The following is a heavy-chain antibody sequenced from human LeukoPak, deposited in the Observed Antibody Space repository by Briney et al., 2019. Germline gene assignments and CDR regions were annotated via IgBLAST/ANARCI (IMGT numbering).Heavy chain of an antibody. V-gene: IGHV3-7*01. D-gene: IGHD3-10*01. CDR3: AIGGAYPIITYDS. Sequence: GGSLRLSCAASRFTFSSYWMNWVRQAPGKGLEWVANIKQDGNEKHYEDSVKGRFSISRDNAKNSLYLQMDSLRAEDTAVYYCAIGGAYPIITYDSWGQGALVTVSS. CDR2: IKQDGNEK. J-gene: IGHJ5*01. CDR1: RFTFSSYW.